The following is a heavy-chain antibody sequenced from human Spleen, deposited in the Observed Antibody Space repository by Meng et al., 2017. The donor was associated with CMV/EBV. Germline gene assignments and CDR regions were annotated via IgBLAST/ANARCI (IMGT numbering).Heavy chain of an antibody. D-gene: IGHD3-9*01. CDR2: TSYDGRNN. CDR3: ARDPYCTSATCYSVGWFDP. CDR1: GFTFSNYA. V-gene: IGHV3-30*01. J-gene: IGHJ5*02. Sequence: GGSLRLSCAASGFTFSNYAMHWVRQAPGKGLQWVASTSYDGRNNYYGDSVKGRFTISRDNSKNTVYVEMTSLRPDDTGIYYCARDPYCTSATCYSVGWFDPWGQGTVVTVSS.